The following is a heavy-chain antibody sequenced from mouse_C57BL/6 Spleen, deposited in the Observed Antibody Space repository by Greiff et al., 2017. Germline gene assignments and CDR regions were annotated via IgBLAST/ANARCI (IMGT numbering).Heavy chain of an antibody. CDR3: ARGPCFDG. CDR2: IHPNSGST. V-gene: IGHV1-64*01. Sequence: QVQLQQPGAELVKPGASVKLSCKASGYTFTSYWMHWVKQRPGQGLEWIGMIHPNSGSTNYNQKFKGKATLTVDQSSSTAYMQLGSLTSAGAAVYDYARGPCFDGWGHSTTLTVSS. J-gene: IGHJ2*01. CDR1: GYTFTSYW.